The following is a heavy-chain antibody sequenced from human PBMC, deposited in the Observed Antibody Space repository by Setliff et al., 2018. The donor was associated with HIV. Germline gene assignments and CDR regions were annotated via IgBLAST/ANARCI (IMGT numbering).Heavy chain of an antibody. CDR2: INPSGDIT. V-gene: IGHV1-46*01. J-gene: IGHJ3*02. D-gene: IGHD3-10*01. CDR3: ASKGGSGNYPDSDAFDI. CDR1: GNTFSSHY. Sequence: GASVKVSCKAPGNTFSSHYMHWVRQAPGKGLEWMGLINPSGDITSYAEKFQGRVTMTRDTSTSTVYMELRSLRSEDTAIYYCASKGGSGNYPDSDAFDIWGQGTLVTVSS.